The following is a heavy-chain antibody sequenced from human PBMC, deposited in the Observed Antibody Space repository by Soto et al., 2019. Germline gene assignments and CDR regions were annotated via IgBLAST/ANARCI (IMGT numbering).Heavy chain of an antibody. V-gene: IGHV3-30-3*01. D-gene: IGHD5-18*01. J-gene: IGHJ6*02. CDR2: ISYDGSNK. CDR1: GFTFSSYA. Sequence: GGSLRLSCAASGFTFSSYAMHWVRQAPGKGLEWVAVISYDGSNKYYADSVKGRFTISRDNSKNTLYLQMNSLRAEDTAVYYCARERLGVYSYGPSYYYGMDVWGQGTTVTVSS. CDR3: ARERLGVYSYGPSYYYGMDV.